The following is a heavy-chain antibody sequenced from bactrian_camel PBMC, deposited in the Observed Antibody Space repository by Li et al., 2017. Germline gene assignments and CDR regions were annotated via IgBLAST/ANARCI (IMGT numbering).Heavy chain of an antibody. CDR2: ISPGGGSP. Sequence: VQLVESGGGLVQPGGSLKLSCAASGFTFSRTDMSWVRQTPGKGLEWVSTISPGGGSPYYADSVKGRFTISRDNAKNTLYLQMDSLRSEDTALYYCVTGRGAMGHFGYWGQGTQVTVS. D-gene: IGHD3*01. CDR3: VTGRGAMGHFGY. CDR1: GFTFSRTD. J-gene: IGHJ6*01. V-gene: IGHV3S40*01.